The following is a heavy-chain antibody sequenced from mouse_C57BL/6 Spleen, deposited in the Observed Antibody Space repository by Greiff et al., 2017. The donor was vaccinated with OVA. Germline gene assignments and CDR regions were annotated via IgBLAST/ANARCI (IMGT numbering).Heavy chain of an antibody. D-gene: IGHD1-1*01. V-gene: IGHV1-7*01. Sequence: QVQLQQSGAELAKPGASVKLSCKASGYTFTSYWMHWVKQRPGQGLEWIGYINPSSGYTKYNQQFKDKATLTADKSSSTAYMPMSSLTYEDSAVYYCAREITTVVATSHWYFDVWGTGTTVTVSS. CDR1: GYTFTSYW. J-gene: IGHJ1*03. CDR2: INPSSGYT. CDR3: AREITTVVATSHWYFDV.